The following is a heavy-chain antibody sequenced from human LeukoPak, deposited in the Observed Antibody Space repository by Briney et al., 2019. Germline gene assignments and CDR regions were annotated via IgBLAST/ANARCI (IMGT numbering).Heavy chain of an antibody. Sequence: GRSLRLSCAASGFTFSSYGMHGVREAPGKGLEGGAVIWYDGSNKYYADSVKGRFTISRDNSKNTLYLQMTSLRAEDTAVYYCARESKQLTPWAFDYWGQGTLVTVSS. CDR2: IWYDGSNK. D-gene: IGHD6-13*01. CDR3: ARESKQLTPWAFDY. J-gene: IGHJ4*02. V-gene: IGHV3-33*01. CDR1: GFTFSSYG.